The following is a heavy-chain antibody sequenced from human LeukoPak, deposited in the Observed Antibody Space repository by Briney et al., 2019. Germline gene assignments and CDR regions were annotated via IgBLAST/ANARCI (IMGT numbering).Heavy chain of an antibody. V-gene: IGHV4-59*01. D-gene: IGHD6-6*01. CDR3: ARAHSSSSEFDY. J-gene: IGHJ4*02. CDR1: GGSISSYY. Sequence: PSETLSLTCTVSGGSISSYYWSWMREPPGKGLERIGYIYYSGRPNYNPSLKSRVTISVDTSKDQFSLKLSSVTAADTAVYYCARAHSSSSEFDYWGQGTLVTVSS. CDR2: IYYSGRP.